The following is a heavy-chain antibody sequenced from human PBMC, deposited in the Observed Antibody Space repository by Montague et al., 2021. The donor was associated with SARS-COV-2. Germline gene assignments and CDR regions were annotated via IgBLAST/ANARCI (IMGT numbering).Heavy chain of an antibody. CDR2: INFSGST. CDR3: ARNLVVHYWYGMDV. J-gene: IGHJ6*02. CDR1: GGSISSYD. V-gene: IGHV4-59*01. D-gene: IGHD2-15*01. Sequence: SETLSLTCTVSGGSISSYDWSWIWQPPGKGLEWIWNINFSGSTNYNPTXXLRVTISVDTFKNQFSLNLSSVTAADTAAYYCARNLVVHYWYGMDVWGQGTTVTVSS.